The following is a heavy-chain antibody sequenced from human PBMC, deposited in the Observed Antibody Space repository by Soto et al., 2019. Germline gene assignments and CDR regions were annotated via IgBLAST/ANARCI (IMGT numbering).Heavy chain of an antibody. CDR3: ARRYGLSAFDI. CDR2: IYYSGST. Sequence: QVQLQESGPGLVKPSETLSLTCTVSGGSISSYYWSWIRQPPGKGLEWIGDIYYSGSTHYNPSLKSRVTISVDTSKNQFSRKLSSVTAADTAVYYCARRYGLSAFDIWGQGTMVTVSS. D-gene: IGHD3-10*01. CDR1: GGSISSYY. J-gene: IGHJ3*02. V-gene: IGHV4-59*08.